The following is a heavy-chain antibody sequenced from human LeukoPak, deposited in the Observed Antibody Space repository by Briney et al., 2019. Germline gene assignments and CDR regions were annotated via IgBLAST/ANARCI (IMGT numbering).Heavy chain of an antibody. V-gene: IGHV4-30-2*01. CDR2: IYHSGST. D-gene: IGHD3-22*01. CDR1: GGSISSGGYS. CDR3: ARVSAGDDSSGYYSYFDY. J-gene: IGHJ4*02. Sequence: SETLSLTRAVSGGSISSGGYSWSWIRQPPGKGLEWIVYIYHSGSTYSHPSLKSRVTISVDRSNHQFSLKLSSVTAADTAVYYCARVSAGDDSSGYYSYFDYWGQGTLVTVSS.